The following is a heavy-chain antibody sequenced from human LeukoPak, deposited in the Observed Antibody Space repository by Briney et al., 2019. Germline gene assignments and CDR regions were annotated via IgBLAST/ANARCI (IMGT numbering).Heavy chain of an antibody. D-gene: IGHD3-3*01. V-gene: IGHV1-18*01. CDR1: GYTFTSYG. J-gene: IGHJ3*02. CDR3: AREKDDYDFWSGYYHHAFDI. Sequence: ASVKVSCKASGYTFTSYGISWVRQAPGQGLEWMGWISAYNGNTNYAQKLQGRVTITRNTSISTAYMELSSLRSEDTAVYYCAREKDDYDFWSGYYHHAFDIWGQGTMVTVSS. CDR2: ISAYNGNT.